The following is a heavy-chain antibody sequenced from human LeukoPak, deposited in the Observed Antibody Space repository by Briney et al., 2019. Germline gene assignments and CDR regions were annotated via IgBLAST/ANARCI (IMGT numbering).Heavy chain of an antibody. CDR2: IYYSGST. CDR1: GGSISSYY. CDR3: ARDLGYCSGGSCYSDPYYYYGMDV. V-gene: IGHV4-59*01. Sequence: ASETLSLTCTVSGGSISSYYWSWIRQPPGKGLEWIGYIYYSGSTNYNPSLKSRVTISVDTSKNQFSLKLSSVTAADTAVYYCARDLGYCSGGSCYSDPYYYYGMDVWGQGTTVTVSS. J-gene: IGHJ6*02. D-gene: IGHD2-15*01.